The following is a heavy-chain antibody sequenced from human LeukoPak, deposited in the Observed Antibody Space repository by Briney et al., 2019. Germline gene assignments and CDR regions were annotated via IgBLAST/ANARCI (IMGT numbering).Heavy chain of an antibody. D-gene: IGHD3-10*01. CDR2: IFYTGSP. V-gene: IGHV4-34*10. CDR3: ARDGASYYDH. Sequence: SETLSLTCAVYGGSFSGYYWSWIRQSPGKGLEWLGEIFYTGSPNYNPSFKSRITMSVDKSNNQFSLILTSVTVADTAVYYCARDGASYYDHWGQGILVTVTS. CDR1: GGSFSGYY. J-gene: IGHJ5*02.